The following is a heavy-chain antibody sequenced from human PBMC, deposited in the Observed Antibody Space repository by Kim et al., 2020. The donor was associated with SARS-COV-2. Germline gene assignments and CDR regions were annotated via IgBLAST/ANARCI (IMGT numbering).Heavy chain of an antibody. CDR1: GFTFSSYA. J-gene: IGHJ4*02. CDR2: ISYDGSNK. V-gene: IGHV3-30*04. D-gene: IGHD4-17*01. Sequence: GGSLRLSCAASGFTFSSYAMHWVRQAPGKGLEWVAVISYDGSNKYYADSVKGRFTISRDNSKNTLYLQMNSLRTEDTAVYYCAIRASTVVMGQFDYWGQGTLVTVSS. CDR3: AIRASTVVMGQFDY.